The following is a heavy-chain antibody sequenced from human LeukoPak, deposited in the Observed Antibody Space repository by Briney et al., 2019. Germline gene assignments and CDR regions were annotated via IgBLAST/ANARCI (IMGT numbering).Heavy chain of an antibody. D-gene: IGHD4-17*01. CDR1: GYTFISYA. CDR3: ARSNNDGDYLGVGFDY. Sequence: ASVKVSCKAPGYTFISYAINWVRQAPGQGLEWMGWINTNTGNPTYAQGFTGRFVLSLDTSVSTTYLQISSLETEDTAIYYCARSNNDGDYLGVGFDYWGQGALVTVSS. CDR2: INTNTGNP. J-gene: IGHJ4*02. V-gene: IGHV7-4-1*02.